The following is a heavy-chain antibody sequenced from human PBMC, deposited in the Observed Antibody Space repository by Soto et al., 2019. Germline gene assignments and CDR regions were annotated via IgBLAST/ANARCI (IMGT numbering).Heavy chain of an antibody. D-gene: IGHD3-10*01. CDR1: GFTFSSYA. V-gene: IGHV3-23*01. CDR2: ISGSGGST. CDR3: AKDRPYYYGSGSYSSDAFDI. J-gene: IGHJ3*02. Sequence: EVQLLESGGGLVQPGGSLRLSCAASGFTFSSYAMSWVRQAPGKGLEWVSAISGSGGSTYYADSVKGRFTISRDNSKNTLYLQMNSLRAEDTVVYYCAKDRPYYYGSGSYSSDAFDIWGQGTMVTVSS.